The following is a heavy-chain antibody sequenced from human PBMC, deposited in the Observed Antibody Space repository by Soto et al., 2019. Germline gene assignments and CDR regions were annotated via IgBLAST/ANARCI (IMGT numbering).Heavy chain of an antibody. CDR2: FDPEDGET. D-gene: IGHD3-3*01. CDR3: AKRLSLSALYFYYFDY. J-gene: IGHJ4*02. CDR1: GYTLTELS. V-gene: IGHV1-24*01. Sequence: ASVKVSCKVSGYTLTELSMHWVRQAPGKGLEWMGGFDPEDGETIYAQKFQGRVTMTEDTSTDTAYMELSSLRSEDTAVYYCAKRLSLSALYFYYFDYWGQGTLVIVSS.